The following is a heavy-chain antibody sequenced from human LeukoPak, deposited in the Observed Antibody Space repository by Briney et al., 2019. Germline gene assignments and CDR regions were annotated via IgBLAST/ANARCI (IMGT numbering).Heavy chain of an antibody. J-gene: IGHJ6*03. CDR2: IYPGDSDT. V-gene: IGHV5-51*01. Sequence: GESLKISCKGSGYNFTGYWIGWVRQMPGEGLEWMGIIYPGDSDTRYSPSFQGQVTISADKSINTAYLEWSSLKASDTAIYCCAGTELDYYYYMDVWGKGTTVTVSS. D-gene: IGHD1-1*01. CDR1: GYNFTGYW. CDR3: AGTELDYYYYMDV.